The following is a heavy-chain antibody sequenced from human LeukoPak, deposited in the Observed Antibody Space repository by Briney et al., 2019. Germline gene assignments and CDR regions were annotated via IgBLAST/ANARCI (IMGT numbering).Heavy chain of an antibody. CDR2: IGIQDDT. V-gene: IGHV3-13*01. D-gene: IGHD2-8*02. CDR3: ARGRFVLVPSLERWYFDL. J-gene: IGHJ2*01. Sequence: GGSLRLSCTASGFTLRNYDMHWVRQTTEKGLEWVSGIGIQDDTFYPDSVKGRFTISRENAKNSFYLQMNSLRAGDTAVYYCARGRFVLVPSLERWYFDLWGRGTLVTVSS. CDR1: GFTLRNYD.